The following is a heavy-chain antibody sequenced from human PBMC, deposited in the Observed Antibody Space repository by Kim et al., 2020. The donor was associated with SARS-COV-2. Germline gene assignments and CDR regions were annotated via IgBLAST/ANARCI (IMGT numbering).Heavy chain of an antibody. CDR1: GGSISSGGYY. CDR3: ARLHLRDYYDSTAAADY. J-gene: IGHJ4*02. V-gene: IGHV4-31*03. Sequence: SETLSLTCTVSGGSISSGGYYWSWIRQHPGKGLEWIGYIYYSGSTYYNPSLKSRVTISVDTSKNQFSLKLSSVTAADTAVYYCARLHLRDYYDSTAAADYWGQGTLVTVSS. D-gene: IGHD3-22*01. CDR2: IYYSGST.